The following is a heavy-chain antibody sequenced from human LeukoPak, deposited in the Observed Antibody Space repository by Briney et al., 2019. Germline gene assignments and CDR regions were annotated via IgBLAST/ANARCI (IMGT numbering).Heavy chain of an antibody. V-gene: IGHV3-7*01. D-gene: IGHD6-13*01. J-gene: IGHJ4*02. CDR3: ARIGYRSSSFDY. CDR1: GFTFSNYW. CDR2: IKQDGSET. Sequence: PGGSLRLSCAASGFTFSNYWMSWVRQAPGKGLEWVASIKQDGSETDYVDFMKGRFTISRDNAKNSVYLQGNSLRAEDTAVYHCARIGYRSSSFDYWGQGTLVTVSS.